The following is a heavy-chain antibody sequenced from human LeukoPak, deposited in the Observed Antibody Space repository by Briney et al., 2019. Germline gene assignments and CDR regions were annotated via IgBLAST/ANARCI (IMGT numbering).Heavy chain of an antibody. D-gene: IGHD3-22*01. CDR1: GFTFSSYA. V-gene: IGHV3-66*01. Sequence: PGGSLRLSCAASGFTFSSYAMSWVRQAPGKGLEWVSVTYSGGSTYYADSVKARFTISRDNSKNTLNLQMNSLRAEDTAVYYCARDYYDSSGYWAYWGQGTLVTVSS. CDR2: TYSGGST. J-gene: IGHJ4*02. CDR3: ARDYYDSSGYWAY.